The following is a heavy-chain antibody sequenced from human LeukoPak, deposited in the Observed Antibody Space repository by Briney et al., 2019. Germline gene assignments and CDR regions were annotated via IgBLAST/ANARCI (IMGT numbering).Heavy chain of an antibody. Sequence: SETLSLTCAVYGGSFSGYYWSWIRQPPGKGLEWIGEINHSGSTNYNPSLKSRVTISVDTSKNQFSLKLSSVTAADTAVYYCARMGKFWSVYYNGWFAPWGQGTLVTVSS. CDR3: ARMGKFWSVYYNGWFAP. CDR2: INHSGST. J-gene: IGHJ5*02. CDR1: GGSFSGYY. D-gene: IGHD3-3*01. V-gene: IGHV4-34*01.